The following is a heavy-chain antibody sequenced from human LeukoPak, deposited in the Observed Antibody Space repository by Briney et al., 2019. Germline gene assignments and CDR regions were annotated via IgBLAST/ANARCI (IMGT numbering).Heavy chain of an antibody. CDR3: ARILDRDA. Sequence: SETLSLTCTVSGGSVTSGSYYWSWIRQPPGKGLEWIGYISYSGSTNYNPSLKSRITISVDASKNQFSLSLSAVTAADTATYYCARILDRDAWGQGTLVTVSP. J-gene: IGHJ3*01. D-gene: IGHD3-22*01. CDR2: ISYSGST. CDR1: GGSVTSGSYY. V-gene: IGHV4-61*01.